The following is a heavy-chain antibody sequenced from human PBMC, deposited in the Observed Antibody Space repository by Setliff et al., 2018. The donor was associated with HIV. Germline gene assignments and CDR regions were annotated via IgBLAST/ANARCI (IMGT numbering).Heavy chain of an antibody. J-gene: IGHJ4*02. V-gene: IGHV4-59*02. CDR1: GDSVSSYY. Sequence: SETLSLTCAVSGDSVSSYYWTWIRQPPGKGLEWIGYFYYSGGTRYNPSLESRVTISVDMCKKQFSLKLSSVTAADTAVYYCARGSSVAGPVDYWGQGTLVTVSS. CDR2: FYYSGGT. D-gene: IGHD6-19*01. CDR3: ARGSSVAGPVDY.